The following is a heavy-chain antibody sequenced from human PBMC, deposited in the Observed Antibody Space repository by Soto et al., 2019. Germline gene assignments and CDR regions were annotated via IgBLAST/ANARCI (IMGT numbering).Heavy chain of an antibody. D-gene: IGHD2-2*01. J-gene: IGHJ6*02. Sequence: GASVKVSCKASGYTFTSYGISWVRQAPGQGLEWMGWISAYNGNTNYAQKLQGRVTMTTDTSTSTAYMELRSLRSDDTAVYYCARDIVVVPAAGDYYYYGMDVWGQGTTVTVSS. CDR3: ARDIVVVPAAGDYYYYGMDV. V-gene: IGHV1-18*01. CDR2: ISAYNGNT. CDR1: GYTFTSYG.